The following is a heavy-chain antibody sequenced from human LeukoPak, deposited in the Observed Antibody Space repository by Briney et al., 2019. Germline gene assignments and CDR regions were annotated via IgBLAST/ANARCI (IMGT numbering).Heavy chain of an antibody. CDR2: IIPILDIA. CDR1: GGTFSSSA. CDR3: ARDERDGYSLRY. Sequence: ASVKVSCKASGGTFSSSAINWVRQAPGQGLEYMGRIIPILDIANHAQKFQGRVTITADKSTSTAYMELSSLESADTAIYYCARDERDGYSLRYWGQGTLVTVSS. V-gene: IGHV1-69*04. D-gene: IGHD5-24*01. J-gene: IGHJ4*02.